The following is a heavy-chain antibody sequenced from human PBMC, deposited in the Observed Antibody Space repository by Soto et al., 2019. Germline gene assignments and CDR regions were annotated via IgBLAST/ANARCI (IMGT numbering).Heavy chain of an antibody. CDR1: GDSVSSNSAA. D-gene: IGHD1-7*01. J-gene: IGHJ6*02. CDR3: ARETWNYVGGKYYYGMDV. Sequence: PSQTLSLTCAISGDSVSSNSAAWNWIRQSPSRGLEWLGRAYYRSQWYYDSAVSVRSRITVIPDTSKNQFSLQLNSVTPEDTAVYYCARETWNYVGGKYYYGMDVWGQGTTVTVSS. V-gene: IGHV6-1*01. CDR2: AYYRSQWYY.